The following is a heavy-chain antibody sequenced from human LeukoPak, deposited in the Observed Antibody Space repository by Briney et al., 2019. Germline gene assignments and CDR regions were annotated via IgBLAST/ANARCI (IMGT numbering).Heavy chain of an antibody. Sequence: ASVKVSCKASGGTFSSYAISWVRQALGQGLEWMGGIIPIFGTANYAQKFQGRVTITTDESTSTAYMELSSLRSEDTAVYYCAKQSLGAFDIWGQGTMVTVSS. CDR1: GGTFSSYA. J-gene: IGHJ3*02. V-gene: IGHV1-69*05. D-gene: IGHD6-19*01. CDR3: AKQSLGAFDI. CDR2: IIPIFGTA.